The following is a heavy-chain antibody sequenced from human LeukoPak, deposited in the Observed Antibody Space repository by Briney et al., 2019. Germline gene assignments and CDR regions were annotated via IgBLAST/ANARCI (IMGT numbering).Heavy chain of an antibody. D-gene: IGHD1-14*01. J-gene: IGHJ6*03. CDR2: IKQDGSEK. Sequence: GRSLRLSCAAAGFTFSSYGMSSVRQAPGKWLEWVANIKQDGSEKYYVDSVKGRFTISRDNAKNSLYLQMNSLRAEDTAVYYCAKTTYYMDVWGKGTTVTISS. CDR3: AKTTYYMDV. V-gene: IGHV3-7*03. CDR1: GFTFSSYG.